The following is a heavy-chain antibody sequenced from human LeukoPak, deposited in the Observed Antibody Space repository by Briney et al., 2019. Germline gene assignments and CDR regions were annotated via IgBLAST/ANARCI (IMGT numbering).Heavy chain of an antibody. D-gene: IGHD6-13*01. J-gene: IGHJ4*02. CDR2: INHSGST. CDR3: ARGWGSSWYYFDY. Sequence: ETSETLPLTCAVYGGSFSGYYWSWIRQPPGKGLEWIGEINHSGSTNYNPSLKSRVTISVDTSKNQFSLKLSSVTAADTAVYYCARGWGSSWYYFDYWGQGTLVTVSS. CDR1: GGSFSGYY. V-gene: IGHV4-34*01.